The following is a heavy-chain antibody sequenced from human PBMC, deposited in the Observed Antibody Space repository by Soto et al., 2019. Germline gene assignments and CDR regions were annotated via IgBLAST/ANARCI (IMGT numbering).Heavy chain of an antibody. CDR3: ARTRVYYYYYGMDV. CDR1: GFTFSSYA. CDR2: ISGSGGST. V-gene: IGHV3-23*01. Sequence: GSLRLSCAASGFTFSSYAMSWVRQAPGKGLEWVSAISGSGGSTYYADSVKGRFTISRDNSKNTLYLQMNSLRAEDTAVYYCARTRVYYYYYGMDVWGQGTTVTVSS. J-gene: IGHJ6*02. D-gene: IGHD6-13*01.